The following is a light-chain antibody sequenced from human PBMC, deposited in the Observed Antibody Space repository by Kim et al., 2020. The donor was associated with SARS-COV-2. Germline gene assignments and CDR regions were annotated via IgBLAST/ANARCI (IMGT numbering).Light chain of an antibody. CDR2: GAS. Sequence: PGERATHTCRASQSVSSSYLAWYQQKPGKAPRLLIYGASSRAKGIPDRCSGSGSGTDFTHTISRLEPEDFAGYYCQQYGSSPYTFGQGTKLEIK. J-gene: IGKJ2*01. CDR3: QQYGSSPYT. CDR1: QSVSSSY. V-gene: IGKV3-20*01.